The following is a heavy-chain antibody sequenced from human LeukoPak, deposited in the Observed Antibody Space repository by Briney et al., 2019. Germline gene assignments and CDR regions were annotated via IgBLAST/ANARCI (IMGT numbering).Heavy chain of an antibody. Sequence: SETLSLTCTVSGDSISRSTYYWAWIRQPPGEGLEWIGSVYYGRSPYFNPSLESRATISVDTSKNHFSLKMSSVTAADTAVYYCARSSGTGTFSYWGQGTLVTVSS. CDR2: VYYGRSP. CDR1: GDSISRSTYY. J-gene: IGHJ4*02. D-gene: IGHD6-25*01. CDR3: ARSSGTGTFSY. V-gene: IGHV4-39*02.